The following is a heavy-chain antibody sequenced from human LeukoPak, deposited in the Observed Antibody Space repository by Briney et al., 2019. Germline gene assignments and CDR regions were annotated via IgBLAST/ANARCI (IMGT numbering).Heavy chain of an antibody. J-gene: IGHJ4*02. CDR3: ARGINKYSISSWGAAVDY. Sequence: ASVTVSCKASGYTFTSYDINWVRQAPGQGLEWMGWMNPNRGNTDYAQMFQGRVTITRNTSISTAYMELSSLRSQDTAVYYCARGINKYSISSWGAAVDYWGQGTLVTVSS. CDR1: GYTFTSYD. CDR2: MNPNRGNT. V-gene: IGHV1-8*01. D-gene: IGHD6-6*01.